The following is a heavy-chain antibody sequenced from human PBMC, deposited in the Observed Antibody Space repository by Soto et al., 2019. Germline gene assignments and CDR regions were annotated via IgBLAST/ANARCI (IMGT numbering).Heavy chain of an antibody. CDR1: GYTFTGYY. J-gene: IGHJ5*02. D-gene: IGHD3-9*01. CDR2: INPNSGGT. Sequence: GASVKVSCKASGYTFTGYYMHWVRQAPGQGLEWMGWINPNSGGTNYAQKFQGWVTMTRDTSISTAYMELSRLRSDDTAVYYCARAGLRYFDWFSWFDPWGQGTLVTAPQ. CDR3: ARAGLRYFDWFSWFDP. V-gene: IGHV1-2*04.